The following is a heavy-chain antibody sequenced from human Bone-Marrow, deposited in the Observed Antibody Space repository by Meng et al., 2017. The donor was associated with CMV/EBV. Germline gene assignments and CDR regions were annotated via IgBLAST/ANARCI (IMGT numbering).Heavy chain of an antibody. CDR2: IWYDGSKK. J-gene: IGHJ4*02. V-gene: IGHV3-33*06. CDR1: GFTFSSYG. Sequence: ASGFTFSSYGMHWVRQAPGKGLEWGALIWYDGSKKYYADSVKGRFTISRDNSKNTLYLQMNSLRAEDTAVYYCAKDRGPRNYYFDYWGQGTLVTVSS. CDR3: AKDRGPRNYYFDY.